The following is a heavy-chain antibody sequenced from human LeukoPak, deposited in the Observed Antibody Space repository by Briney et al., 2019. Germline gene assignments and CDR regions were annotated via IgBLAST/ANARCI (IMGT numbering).Heavy chain of an antibody. Sequence: PGGSLRLSCAASGFTFSRYGMNWVRQAPGMGLEWVSALTYSGGSTYYAASVKGRFTISRDNSKNTLYLQMNSLRAEDTAVYYCAKAREDTYYYDSSGYYFATPLDYWGQGTLVTVSS. CDR1: GFTFSRYG. CDR3: AKAREDTYYYDSSGYYFATPLDY. D-gene: IGHD3-22*01. J-gene: IGHJ4*02. V-gene: IGHV3-23*01. CDR2: LTYSGGST.